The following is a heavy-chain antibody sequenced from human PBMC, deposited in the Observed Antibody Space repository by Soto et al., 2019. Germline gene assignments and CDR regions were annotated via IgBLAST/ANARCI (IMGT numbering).Heavy chain of an antibody. V-gene: IGHV3-33*06. Sequence: QVQLVESGGGVVQPGRSLRLSCAASGFTFSSYGMHWVRQAPGKGLEWVAVIWYDGSNKYYADSVKGRFTISRDNSKNTLYLEMNSLRAEDTAVYYCAKGRGGYSYGSKSPLDYWGQGTLVTVSS. CDR3: AKGRGGYSYGSKSPLDY. D-gene: IGHD5-18*01. CDR2: IWYDGSNK. CDR1: GFTFSSYG. J-gene: IGHJ4*02.